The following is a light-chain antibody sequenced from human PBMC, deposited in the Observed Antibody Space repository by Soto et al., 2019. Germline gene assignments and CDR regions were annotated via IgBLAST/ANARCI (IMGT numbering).Light chain of an antibody. CDR1: QTVSSY. V-gene: IGKV3-11*01. CDR3: QHRMNWPLT. J-gene: IGKJ5*01. Sequence: EIVLPQSPATLSLSPGERATLSCRASQTVSSYLLWYQQKRGQAPRLLIYDASNRATGIPARFSGSGSGTDFTLTISSLEPEDFAVYYCQHRMNWPLTFGQGTRLEIK. CDR2: DAS.